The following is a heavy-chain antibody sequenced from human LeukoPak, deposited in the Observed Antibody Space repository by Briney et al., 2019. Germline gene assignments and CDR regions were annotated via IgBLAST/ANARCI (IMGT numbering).Heavy chain of an antibody. CDR2: INHSGST. V-gene: IGHV4-34*01. Sequence: SETLSLTCAVYGGSFSGYYWSWTRQPPGKGLEWIGEINHSGSTNYNPSLKSRVTISVDTSKNQFSLKLSSVTAADTAVYYCAMGDSRAGGGDYWGQGTLVTVSS. CDR1: GGSFSGYY. J-gene: IGHJ4*02. D-gene: IGHD6-13*01. CDR3: AMGDSRAGGGDY.